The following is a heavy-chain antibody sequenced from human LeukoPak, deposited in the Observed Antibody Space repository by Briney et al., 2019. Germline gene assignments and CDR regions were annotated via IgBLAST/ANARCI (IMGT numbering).Heavy chain of an antibody. Sequence: SETLSLTCTVSGGSISSSSYYWGWIRQPPGKGLEWIGSIYYSGSTYYNPSLKSRVTISVDTSKNQFSLKLSSVTAADTAVYYCARRRMVGYFDWLLYFDYWGQGTLVTVSS. CDR1: GGSISSSSYY. CDR2: IYYSGST. J-gene: IGHJ4*02. V-gene: IGHV4-39*01. D-gene: IGHD3-9*01. CDR3: ARRRMVGYFDWLLYFDY.